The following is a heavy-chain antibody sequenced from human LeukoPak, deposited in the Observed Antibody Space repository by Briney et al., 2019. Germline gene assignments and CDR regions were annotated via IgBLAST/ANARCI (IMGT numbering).Heavy chain of an antibody. D-gene: IGHD2-2*01. V-gene: IGHV3-74*01. CDR2: IESDGRST. CDR1: GFTFSRYW. Sequence: PGGSLRLSCAGSGFTFSRYWMHWVRQVPEKGLVWVSRIESDGRSTNYADSVRGRFTISRDNAKNTLYLQMNSLRAEDTAVYYCARDLGYCSSTNCYGDKWFDPWGQGTLVTVSS. CDR3: ARDLGYCSSTNCYGDKWFDP. J-gene: IGHJ5*02.